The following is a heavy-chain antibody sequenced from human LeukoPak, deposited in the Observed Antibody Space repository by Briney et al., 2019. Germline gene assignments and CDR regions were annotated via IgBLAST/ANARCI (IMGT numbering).Heavy chain of an antibody. CDR1: DDSISSSSYY. J-gene: IGHJ5*02. Sequence: SETLSLTCTVSDDSISSSSYYWGWLRQPPGTGLEWVGSIYYSRSTYYNPSLKSRVTISVDKSKNQFSLKLSSVTAADTAVYYCARQERIRYFDWSQNWFDPWGQGTLVTVSS. D-gene: IGHD3-9*01. CDR3: ARQERIRYFDWSQNWFDP. V-gene: IGHV4-39*01. CDR2: IYYSRST.